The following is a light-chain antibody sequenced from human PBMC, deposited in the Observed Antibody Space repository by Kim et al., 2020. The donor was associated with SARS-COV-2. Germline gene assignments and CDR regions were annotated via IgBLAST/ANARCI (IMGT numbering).Light chain of an antibody. V-gene: IGKV1-5*01. CDR2: GAS. CDR1: QNINNW. J-gene: IGKJ1*01. CDR3: QQYNTYPWT. Sequence: DIQMTQSPSTLSASVGDRVTITCRASQNINNWLVWYQQKPGKAPKLLIYGASSLESGVPSRFSGSGSGTQFTLTISSLQPDDFATYYCQQYNTYPWTFGQGTKVDIK.